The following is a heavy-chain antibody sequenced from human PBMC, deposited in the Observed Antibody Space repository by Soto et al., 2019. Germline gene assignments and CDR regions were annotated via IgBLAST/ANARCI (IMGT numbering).Heavy chain of an antibody. CDR2: IIPIFGTA. CDR1: GGTFSSYA. V-gene: IGHV1-69*13. CDR3: ASRYYDDGYYYGMDV. D-gene: IGHD1-26*01. Sequence: SVKVSCKASGGTFSSYAISWVRQAPGQGLEWMGGIIPIFGTANYAQRFQGRVTITADESTSTAYMELSSLRSEDTAVYYCASRYYDDGYYYGMDVWGQGTTVTVSS. J-gene: IGHJ6*02.